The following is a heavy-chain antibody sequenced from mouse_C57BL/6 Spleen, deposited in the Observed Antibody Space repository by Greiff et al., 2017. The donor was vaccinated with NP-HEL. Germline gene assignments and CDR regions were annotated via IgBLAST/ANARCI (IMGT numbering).Heavy chain of an antibody. V-gene: IGHV1-69*01. CDR2: IDPSDSYT. J-gene: IGHJ2*01. CDR1: GYTFTSYW. Sequence: VQLKQPGAELVMPGASVKLSCKASGYTFTSYWMHWVKQRPGQGLEWIGEIDPSDSYTNYNQKFKGKSTLTVDKSSSTAYMQLSSLTSEDSAVYYCAITPFDYWGQGTTLTVSS. CDR3: AITPFDY. D-gene: IGHD1-3*01.